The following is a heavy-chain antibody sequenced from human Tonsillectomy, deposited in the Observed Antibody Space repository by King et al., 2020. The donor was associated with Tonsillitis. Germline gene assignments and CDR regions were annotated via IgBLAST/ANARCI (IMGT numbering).Heavy chain of an antibody. D-gene: IGHD3-10*01. Sequence: QLQESGPGLVKPSETLSLTCTVSGGSISSSSYYWGWIRQPPGKGLEWIGSIYYSGSTYYNPSLKSRVTISVDTSKNQFSLKLSSVTAADTAGYYCARCLFNYGSGTVPDYWGQGTLVTVSS. V-gene: IGHV4-39*01. CDR2: IYYSGST. CDR3: ARCLFNYGSGTVPDY. J-gene: IGHJ4*02. CDR1: GGSISSSSYY.